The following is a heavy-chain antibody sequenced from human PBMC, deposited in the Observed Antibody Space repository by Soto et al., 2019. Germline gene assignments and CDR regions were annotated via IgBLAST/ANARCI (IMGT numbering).Heavy chain of an antibody. CDR2: ISSSSSYI. V-gene: IGHV3-21*01. CDR1: GFTFSSYS. Sequence: EVQLVESGGGLVKPGGSLRLSCAASGFTFSSYSMNWVRQAPGKGLEWVSSISSSSSYIYYADSVKGRFTISRDNAKNSLYLPMNSLRAEDTAVYYCARRIAVAGNLDYWGQGTLVTVSS. CDR3: ARRIAVAGNLDY. J-gene: IGHJ4*02. D-gene: IGHD6-19*01.